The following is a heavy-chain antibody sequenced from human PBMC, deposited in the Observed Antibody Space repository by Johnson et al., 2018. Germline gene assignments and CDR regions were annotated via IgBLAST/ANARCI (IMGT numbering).Heavy chain of an antibody. Sequence: VQLQESGGGLVQPGGSLKLSCAASGFTFSGSAMHWVRPAPGKGLEWVSGIVWNSGRIAYADLVKGRFTIARNNARNSLYLQMNSLRAEDTALYYCVKDDSSSSAAYGMAVWGQGTTVTVSS. D-gene: IGHD6-6*01. V-gene: IGHV3-9*01. CDR1: GFTFSGSA. CDR2: IVWNSGRI. J-gene: IGHJ6*02. CDR3: VKDDSSSSAAYGMAV.